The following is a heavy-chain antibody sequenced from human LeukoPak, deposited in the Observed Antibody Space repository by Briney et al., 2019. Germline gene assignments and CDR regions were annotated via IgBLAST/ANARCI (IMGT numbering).Heavy chain of an antibody. V-gene: IGHV4-34*01. CDR2: INHSGST. J-gene: IGHJ4*02. CDR1: GGSFSGYY. D-gene: IGHD2-2*03. CDR3: ARLHFGYCSSTSCGY. Sequence: SETLSLTCAVYGGSFSGYYWSWIRQPPGKGLEWIGEINHSGSTNYNPSLKSRVTISVDTSKNQFSLKLSSVTAADTAVYYCARLHFGYCSSTSCGYWGKGTLVTVSS.